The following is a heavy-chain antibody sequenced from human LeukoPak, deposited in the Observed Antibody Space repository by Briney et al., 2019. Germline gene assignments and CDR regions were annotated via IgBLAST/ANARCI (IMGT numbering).Heavy chain of an antibody. V-gene: IGHV3-21*01. CDR2: ISSSSSYI. D-gene: IGHD2-15*01. CDR3: AREAGYCSGGSCYPDY. Sequence: PGGSLRLSCAASGFTFSSYGMNCVRQAPGKGLEWVSSISSSSSYIYYADSVKGRFTISRDNAKNSLYLQMNSLRAEDTAVYYCAREAGYCSGGSCYPDYWGQGTLVTVSS. CDR1: GFTFSSYG. J-gene: IGHJ4*02.